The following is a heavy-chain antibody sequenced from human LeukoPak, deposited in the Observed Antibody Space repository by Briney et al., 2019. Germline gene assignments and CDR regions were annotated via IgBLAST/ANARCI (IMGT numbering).Heavy chain of an antibody. Sequence: GGSLRLSCAASGFTFSSYAMSWVRQAPGKGLEWVSAISGGGGSTYYADSVKGRFTISRDNSKNTLYLQMNSLRAEDTAVYYCASETGYFDWLVSPLYYYYGMDVWGKGTTVTVSS. CDR2: ISGGGGST. J-gene: IGHJ6*04. D-gene: IGHD3-9*01. CDR1: GFTFSSYA. V-gene: IGHV3-23*01. CDR3: ASETGYFDWLVSPLYYYYGMDV.